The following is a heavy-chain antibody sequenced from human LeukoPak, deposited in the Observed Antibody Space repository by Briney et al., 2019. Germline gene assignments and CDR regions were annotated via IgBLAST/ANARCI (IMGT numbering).Heavy chain of an antibody. CDR1: GFVVSNNY. CDR3: ARDPGAWYYDC. Sequence: PGGSLKLSCAACGFVVSNNYMTWVRQAPGKGLEWVAVLYSGGVTSYADSVKGRFTISRDKSKNTLYLQMNSLRDEDTAVYYCARDPGAWYYDCWGQGALVTVSS. CDR2: LYSGGVT. D-gene: IGHD7-27*01. V-gene: IGHV3-53*01. J-gene: IGHJ4*02.